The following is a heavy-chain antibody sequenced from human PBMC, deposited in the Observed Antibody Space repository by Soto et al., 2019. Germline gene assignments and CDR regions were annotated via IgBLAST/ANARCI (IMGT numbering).Heavy chain of an antibody. D-gene: IGHD6-13*01. V-gene: IGHV1-58*01. Sequence: QMQLVQSGPEVKKPGTSVKVSCKASGFTFTSSAVQWVRQARGQRLGWIGWIGVGSGNTNYAQKFQETVTITRDMSTSTAYLELSSLRSEDTAVYYCAAGVFAAAAGNHYYYDMDVWGQGTTVTVSS. CDR3: AAGVFAAAAGNHYYYDMDV. CDR1: GFTFTSSA. J-gene: IGHJ6*02. CDR2: IGVGSGNT.